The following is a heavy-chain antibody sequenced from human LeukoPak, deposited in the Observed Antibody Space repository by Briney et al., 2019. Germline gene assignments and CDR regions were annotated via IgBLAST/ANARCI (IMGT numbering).Heavy chain of an antibody. CDR1: GGSFSGYY. CDR2: IYYSGDT. Sequence: SETLSLTCAVYGGSFSGYYWGWIRQPPGKGLEWIGTIYYSGDTYHNPSLKSRVTISVDTSRDQFSLNLSSVTAADTAVYYCARLYRSSWYLDNWGQGTLVTVSS. D-gene: IGHD6-13*01. J-gene: IGHJ4*02. CDR3: ARLYRSSWYLDN. V-gene: IGHV4-34*01.